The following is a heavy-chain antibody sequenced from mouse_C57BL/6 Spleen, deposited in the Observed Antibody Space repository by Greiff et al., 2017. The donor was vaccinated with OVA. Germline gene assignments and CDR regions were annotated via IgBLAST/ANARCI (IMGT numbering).Heavy chain of an antibody. CDR3: ARHYGSRDYAMDY. CDR2: ISYDGSN. Sequence: EVQLQQSGPGLVKPSQSLSLTCSVTGYSITSGYYWNWIRQFPGNKLEWMGYISYDGSNNYNPSLKNRISITRDTSKNQFFLKLNSVTTEDTATYYCARHYGSRDYAMDYWGQGTSVTVSS. D-gene: IGHD1-1*01. V-gene: IGHV3-6*01. CDR1: GYSITSGYY. J-gene: IGHJ4*01.